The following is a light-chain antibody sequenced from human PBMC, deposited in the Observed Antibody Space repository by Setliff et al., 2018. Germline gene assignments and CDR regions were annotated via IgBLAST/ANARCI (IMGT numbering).Light chain of an antibody. V-gene: IGLV2-23*02. J-gene: IGLJ1*01. CDR1: SSNVGTYNL. Sequence: SALTQPASVSGSPGQSITVSCTGTSSNVGTYNLVSWYQQYPGKAPKLMIYEVSKRPSGVSDRFSGSKSGNTASLTISELQTEDEADYYCSSYAASDNPYVFGTGTKV. CDR3: SSYAASDNPYV. CDR2: EVS.